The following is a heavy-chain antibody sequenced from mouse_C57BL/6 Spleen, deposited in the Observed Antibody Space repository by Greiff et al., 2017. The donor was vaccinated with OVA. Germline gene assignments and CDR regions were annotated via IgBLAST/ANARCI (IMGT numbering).Heavy chain of an antibody. V-gene: IGHV5-4*03. Sequence: EVKLVESGGGLVKPGGSLKLSCAASGFTFSSYAMSWVRQTPEKRLEWVATISDGGSYTYYPDNVKGRFTISRDNAKNNLYLQMSHLKSEDTAMYYCARGNYYGSSLSYWYFDVWGTGTTVTVSS. D-gene: IGHD1-1*01. J-gene: IGHJ1*03. CDR2: ISDGGSYT. CDR3: ARGNYYGSSLSYWYFDV. CDR1: GFTFSSYA.